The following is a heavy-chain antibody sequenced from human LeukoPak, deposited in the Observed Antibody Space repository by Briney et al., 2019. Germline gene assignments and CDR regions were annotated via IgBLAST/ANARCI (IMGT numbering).Heavy chain of an antibody. CDR3: ARALMGAMVTV. J-gene: IGHJ4*02. D-gene: IGHD5-18*01. V-gene: IGHV3-13*01. CDR2: IGTAGDT. CDR1: GFTFSSYD. Sequence: GGSLRLSCAASGFTFSSYDMHWVRQATGKVLNGVSAIGTAGDTYYPGSVKGRFTISRENAKNSLYLQMNSLRAGDTAVYYCARALMGAMVTVWGQGTLVTVSS.